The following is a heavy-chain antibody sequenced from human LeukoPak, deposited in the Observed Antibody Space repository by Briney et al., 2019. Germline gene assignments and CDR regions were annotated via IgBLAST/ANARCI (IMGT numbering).Heavy chain of an antibody. CDR2: INWNGGST. V-gene: IGHV3-20*04. Sequence: GGSLRLSCAASGFTFSSYEMNWVRQVPGKGLEWVAGINWNGGSTDYADSVKGRFTISRDNAKNSLYLQMNSLRAEDTALYYCAATVDTAMVHYSGYYYCMDVWGKGTTVTVSS. CDR1: GFTFSSYE. D-gene: IGHD5-18*01. CDR3: AATVDTAMVHYSGYYYCMDV. J-gene: IGHJ6*03.